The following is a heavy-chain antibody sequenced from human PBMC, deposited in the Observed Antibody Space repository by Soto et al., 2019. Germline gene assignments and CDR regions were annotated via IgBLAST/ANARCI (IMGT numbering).Heavy chain of an antibody. CDR2: IYWDDDK. V-gene: IGHV2-5*02. Sequence: QITLKESGPTLVKPTQTLTLTCTFSGFSLSTSGVGVGWIRHPPGKAREWLALIYWDDDKHNSPSLKSRLTITKETSKNQVVLTMTNMNPVDTATYYCAHLYDVWSGYHFDYWGQGTLVTVSS. CDR1: GFSLSTSGVG. D-gene: IGHD3-3*01. J-gene: IGHJ4*02. CDR3: AHLYDVWSGYHFDY.